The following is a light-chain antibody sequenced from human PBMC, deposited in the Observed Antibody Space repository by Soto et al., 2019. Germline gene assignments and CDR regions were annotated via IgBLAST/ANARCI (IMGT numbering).Light chain of an antibody. J-gene: IGKJ1*01. V-gene: IGKV3-20*01. CDR2: GAS. Sequence: EIVLTQSPGSLSLSPGQRATLSCRASQSVDTTFFAWYQTKPGQAPRLLIYGASKRATGIPDRFSGSGSGTDFTLIISTLEPEDFAVYYCQQYMSSVTFGQGTKVEIK. CDR3: QQYMSSVT. CDR1: QSVDTTF.